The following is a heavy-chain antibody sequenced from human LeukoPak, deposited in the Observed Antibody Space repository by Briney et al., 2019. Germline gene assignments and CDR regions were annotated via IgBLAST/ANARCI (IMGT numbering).Heavy chain of an antibody. CDR1: GFTFSSYG. Sequence: GGSLRLSCAASGFTFSSYGMHWVRQAPGKGLEWVAVISYDGSNKYYADSVKGQFTISRDNSKTTMYLQMNSLRPEDTAVYYCAKGHKLGATQFDYWGQGTLVTVSS. V-gene: IGHV3-30*18. CDR2: ISYDGSNK. J-gene: IGHJ4*02. D-gene: IGHD1-26*01. CDR3: AKGHKLGATQFDY.